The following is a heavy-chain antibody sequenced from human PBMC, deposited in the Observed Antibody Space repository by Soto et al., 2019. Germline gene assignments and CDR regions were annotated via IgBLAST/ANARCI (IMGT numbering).Heavy chain of an antibody. CDR1: GGSMFSYY. V-gene: IGHV4-4*07. J-gene: IGHJ4*02. Sequence: QVQLQESGPGLVKASETLSLTCTVSGGSMFSYYWSWIRQPAGKALEWIARIYGSGGTNYNPSLKSRVTMSLDTSKNKFSLRLTSVTAADTAVYSCAREGASSYASRHFDNWGPGTLVTVSS. CDR3: AREGASSYASRHFDN. D-gene: IGHD3-16*01. CDR2: IYGSGGT.